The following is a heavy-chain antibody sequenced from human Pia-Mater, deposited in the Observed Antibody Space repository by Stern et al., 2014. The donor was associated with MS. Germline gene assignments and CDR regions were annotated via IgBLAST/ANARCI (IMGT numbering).Heavy chain of an antibody. D-gene: IGHD2/OR15-2a*01. J-gene: IGHJ5*02. Sequence: QLVESGGGVVQPGRPLRLSCVASGFTFGSCAMHWVRQAPGKGLEWVAGVSYDGSNKYYADSVKGRFTISRDNSQNTLYMQMSSLRPEDTAVYYCAKDRQYLTYFFDHWGQGSLVTVSS. CDR2: VSYDGSNK. V-gene: IGHV3-30*18. CDR3: AKDRQYLTYFFDH. CDR1: GFTFGSCA.